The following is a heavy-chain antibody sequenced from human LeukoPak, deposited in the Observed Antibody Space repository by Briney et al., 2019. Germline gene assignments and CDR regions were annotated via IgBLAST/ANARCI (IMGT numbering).Heavy chain of an antibody. V-gene: IGHV1-18*01. CDR1: DYTFSSYA. D-gene: IGHD2-8*01. CDR3: ARLTVVMVYSIQENWLDP. CDR2: ISGHNGKT. J-gene: IGHJ5*02. Sequence: GASVKVSCKASDYTFSSYAITRVRQAPGQGLEWMGWISGHNGKTNYAQKFQGRVTMTTDTSTSTAYMELKSLRSDDTAVYYCARLTVVMVYSIQENWLDPWGQGTLVTVSS.